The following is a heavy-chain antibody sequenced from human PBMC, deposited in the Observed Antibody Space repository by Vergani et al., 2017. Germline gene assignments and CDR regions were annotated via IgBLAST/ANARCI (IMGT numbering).Heavy chain of an antibody. CDR3: ASKRGACRAAYCHSYDF. CDR2: MDYSGTT. V-gene: IGHV4-39*01. CDR1: GVSVISTDYH. D-gene: IGHD2-15*01. J-gene: IGHJ4*02. Sequence: QVQLQESGPGLVKPSETLSLTCTVSGVSVISTDYHWGWIRQPPGKGREWIGSMDYSGTTSYNPSLESRISISFETPKNQFSLRLTSVTAADTAVYYCASKRGACRAAYCHSYDFWGPGTLVGVSS.